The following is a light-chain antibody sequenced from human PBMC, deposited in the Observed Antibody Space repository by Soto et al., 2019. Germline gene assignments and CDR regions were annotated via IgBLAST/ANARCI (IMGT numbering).Light chain of an antibody. CDR3: QQYNEWPLT. CDR2: NSF. J-gene: IGKJ4*01. V-gene: IGKV3-15*01. CDR1: GSVSSN. Sequence: EIVMTQSPATLSVSQGERASLSCRASGSVSSNLAWYQQKPGQAPRLLIYNSFTRATGILARVSGSGSGTEFTLTISSLQFEDFAVYYCQQYNEWPLTFGGGTKVEIK.